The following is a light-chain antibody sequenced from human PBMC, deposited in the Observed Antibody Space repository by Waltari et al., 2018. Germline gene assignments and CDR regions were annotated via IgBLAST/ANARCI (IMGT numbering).Light chain of an antibody. CDR1: FSNIGSNT. CDR2: SND. Sequence: QSVLTQAPSASGTPGQRVTIFCSGSFSNIGSNTVNWFQQLPGAAPKLIMYSNDLRPSGVPGRISGSKSGTSASLAISGLQSEDEADYYCVAWDDFLSGAWVFGGGTKLTVL. V-gene: IGLV1-44*01. CDR3: VAWDDFLSGAWV. J-gene: IGLJ3*02.